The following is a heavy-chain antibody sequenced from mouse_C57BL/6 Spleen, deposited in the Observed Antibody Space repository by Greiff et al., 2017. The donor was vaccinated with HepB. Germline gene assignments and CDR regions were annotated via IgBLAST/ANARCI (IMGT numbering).Heavy chain of an antibody. CDR3: ARRSSYEYFDV. Sequence: EVKLMESGGDLVKPGGSLKLSCAASGFTFSSYGMSWVRQTPDKRLEWVATISSGGSYTYYPDSVKGRFTISRDNAKNTLYLQMSSLKSEDTAMYYCARRSSYEYFDVWGTGTTVTVSS. V-gene: IGHV5-6*01. CDR2: ISSGGSYT. D-gene: IGHD1-1*01. J-gene: IGHJ1*03. CDR1: GFTFSSYG.